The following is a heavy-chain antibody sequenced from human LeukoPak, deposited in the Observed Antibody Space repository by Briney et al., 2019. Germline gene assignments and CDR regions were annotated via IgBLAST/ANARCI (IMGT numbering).Heavy chain of an antibody. CDR1: GFTFSSYW. CDR2: IKQDGSEK. CDR3: ARDADCSGGSCYWSASGYFDY. J-gene: IGHJ4*02. D-gene: IGHD2-15*01. Sequence: PGGSLRPSCAASGFTFSSYWMSWVRQAPGKGLEWVANIKQDGSEKYYVDSVKGRFTISRDNAKNSLYLQMNSLRAEDTAVYYCARDADCSGGSCYWSASGYFDYWGQGTLVTVSS. V-gene: IGHV3-7*01.